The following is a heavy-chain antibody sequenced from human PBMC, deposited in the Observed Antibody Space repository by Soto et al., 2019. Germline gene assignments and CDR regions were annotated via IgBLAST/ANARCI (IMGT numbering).Heavy chain of an antibody. CDR3: ARVATVFGVATYGMDV. CDR1: GFTFSSYS. V-gene: IGHV3-30-3*01. J-gene: IGHJ6*02. D-gene: IGHD3-3*01. Sequence: QVQLVESGGGVVQPGRSLRLSCAASGFTFSSYSIHWVRQAPGKGLQWVAVTSFDGSNKYYADSVKGRFTISRDNSKNTLDLQMNSLGGDDTAVYYCARVATVFGVATYGMDVWGQGTTVTVSS. CDR2: TSFDGSNK.